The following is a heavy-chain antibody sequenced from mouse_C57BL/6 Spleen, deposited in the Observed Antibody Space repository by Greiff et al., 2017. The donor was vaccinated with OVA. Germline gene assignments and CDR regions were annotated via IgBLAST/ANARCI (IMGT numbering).Heavy chain of an antibody. CDR2: IYPRSGNT. J-gene: IGHJ3*01. Sequence: VQLQESGAELARPGASVKLSCKASGYTFTSYGISWVKQRTGQGLEWIGEIYPRSGNTYYNEKFKGKATLTADKSSSTAYMELRSLTSEDSAVYFCAREEGNFAWFAYWGQGTLVTVSA. CDR3: AREEGNFAWFAY. CDR1: GYTFTSYG. V-gene: IGHV1-81*01. D-gene: IGHD2-1*01.